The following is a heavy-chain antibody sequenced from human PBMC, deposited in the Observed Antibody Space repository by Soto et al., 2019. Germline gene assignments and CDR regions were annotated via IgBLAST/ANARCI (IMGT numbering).Heavy chain of an antibody. CDR1: GFTFSSYA. J-gene: IGHJ4*02. CDR3: ASDQGPPGVGPLPFDY. CDR2: ISYDGSNK. V-gene: IGHV3-30-3*01. D-gene: IGHD1-26*01. Sequence: QVQLVESGGGVVQPGRSLRLSCAASGFTFSSYAMHWVRQAPGKGLEWVAVISYDGSNKYYADSVKGRFTISRDNSKNTLYLQMNSLRAEDTAVYYCASDQGPPGVGPLPFDYWGQGTLVTVSS.